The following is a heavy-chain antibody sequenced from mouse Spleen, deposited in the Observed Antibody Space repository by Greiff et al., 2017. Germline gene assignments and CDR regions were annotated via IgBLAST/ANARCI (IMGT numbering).Heavy chain of an antibody. D-gene: IGHD1-1*01. Sequence: QVQLQQSGPELVKPGASVKIPCKASGYTFTSYWMHWVKQRPGQGLEWIGMIHPNSGSTNYNEKFKSKATLTVDKSSSTAYMQLSSLTSEDSAVYYCARYGNSYFDVWGAGTTVTVSS. J-gene: IGHJ1*01. V-gene: IGHV1-64*01. CDR2: IHPNSGST. CDR3: ARYGNSYFDV. CDR1: GYTFTSYW.